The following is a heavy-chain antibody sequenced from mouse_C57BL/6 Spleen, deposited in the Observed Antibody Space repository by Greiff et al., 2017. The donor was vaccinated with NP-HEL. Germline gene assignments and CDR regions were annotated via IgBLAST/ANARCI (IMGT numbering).Heavy chain of an antibody. D-gene: IGHD1-1*01. Sequence: QVQLQQSGPGLVQPSQSLSITCTVSGFSLTSYGVHWVRQSPGKGLEWLGVIWRGGSTDYNAAFMSRLSITKDNSKSQVFFKMNSLQADDTAIYYCAKNLGYYYGSSLYAMDYWGQGTSVTVSS. J-gene: IGHJ4*01. CDR3: AKNLGYYYGSSLYAMDY. V-gene: IGHV2-5*01. CDR2: IWRGGST. CDR1: GFSLTSYG.